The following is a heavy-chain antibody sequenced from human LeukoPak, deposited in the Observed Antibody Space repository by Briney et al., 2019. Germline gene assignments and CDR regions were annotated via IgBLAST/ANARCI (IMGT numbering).Heavy chain of an antibody. V-gene: IGHV3-23*01. CDR1: GFTFSSYA. CDR2: ISGSGGST. J-gene: IGHJ4*02. D-gene: IGHD2-21*02. Sequence: GGSLRRSCAASGFTFSSYAMSWVRQAPGKGLEWVSAISGSGGSTYYADSVKGRFTISRDNSKNTLYLQMNSLRAEDTAVYYCAKDGAYCGGDCYPYYFDYWGQGTLVTVSS. CDR3: AKDGAYCGGDCYPYYFDY.